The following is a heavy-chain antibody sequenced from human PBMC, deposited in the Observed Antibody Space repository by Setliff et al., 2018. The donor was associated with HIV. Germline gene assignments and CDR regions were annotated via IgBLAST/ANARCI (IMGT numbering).Heavy chain of an antibody. CDR2: ISWNSGSI. CDR3: AKGGYGSGSYYYFDN. Sequence: PGGSLRLSCAASGFTFDDYAMHWVRQAPGKGLEWVSGISWNSGSIGYADSVKGRFTISRDNAKNSLYLQMNSLRAEDTALYYCAKGGYGSGSYYYFDNWGQGTLVTVSS. D-gene: IGHD3-10*01. CDR1: GFTFDDYA. J-gene: IGHJ4*02. V-gene: IGHV3-9*01.